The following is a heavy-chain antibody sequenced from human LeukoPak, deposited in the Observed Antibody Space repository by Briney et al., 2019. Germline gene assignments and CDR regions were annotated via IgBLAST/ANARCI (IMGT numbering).Heavy chain of an antibody. J-gene: IGHJ4*02. CDR1: GDSVSSNSAA. D-gene: IGHD3-10*01. CDR3: AREEAGHYYGSGSYHY. V-gene: IGHV6-1*01. CDR2: TYYRSKWYN. Sequence: PSQTLSLTCAISGDSVSSNSAAWNWIRQSPSRGLEWLGRTYYRSKWYNDYAVSVTSRITINPDTSKNQSSLQLNSVTPEDTAVYYCAREEAGHYYGSGSYHYWGQGTLVTVSS.